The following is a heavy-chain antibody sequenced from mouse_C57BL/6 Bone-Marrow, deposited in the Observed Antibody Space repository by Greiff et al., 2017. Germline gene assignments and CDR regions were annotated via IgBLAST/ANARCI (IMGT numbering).Heavy chain of an antibody. CDR1: GYTFTSYW. V-gene: IGHV1-69*01. CDR3: ARWYSNYEGPYYFDY. Sequence: QVHVKQPGAELVMPGASVKLSCKASGYTFTSYWMHWVKQRPGQGLEWIGEIDPSDSYTNYNQKFKGKSTLTVDKSSSTAYMQLSSLTSEDSAVYYCARWYSNYEGPYYFDYWGQGTTLTVSS. CDR2: IDPSDSYT. J-gene: IGHJ2*01. D-gene: IGHD2-5*01.